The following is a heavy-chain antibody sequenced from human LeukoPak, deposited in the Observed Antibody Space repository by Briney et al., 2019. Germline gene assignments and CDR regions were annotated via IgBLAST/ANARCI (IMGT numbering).Heavy chain of an antibody. CDR3: ARGIPNSYGKDY. CDR1: GFTFSSHW. J-gene: IGHJ4*02. V-gene: IGHV3-74*01. Sequence: PGGSLRLSCTASGFTFSSHWMHWVRQAPGKGLVWVSRIKGDGSSTSYADSVKGRLTISRDNAKNTAYLQMNSLRGEDTAVYYCARGIPNSYGKDYWGQGTLVTVSS. CDR2: IKGDGSST. D-gene: IGHD3-16*01.